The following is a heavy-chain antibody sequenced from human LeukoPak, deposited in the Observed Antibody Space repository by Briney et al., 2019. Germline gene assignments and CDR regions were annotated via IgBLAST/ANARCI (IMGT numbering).Heavy chain of an antibody. CDR3: ARNSSLTTLKGGWFDP. V-gene: IGHV4-38-2*01. D-gene: IGHD4-11*01. J-gene: IGHJ5*02. Sequence: SETLSLTCAASGYSIKSGYSWTWLRQRPGKGLEWIGNIYHSGYAYYNPSLKSRVTISLDASKNQFSLRLSSVTAADTAVYYCARNSSLTTLKGGWFDPWGQGTLVTVSS. CDR1: GYSIKSGYS. CDR2: IYHSGYA.